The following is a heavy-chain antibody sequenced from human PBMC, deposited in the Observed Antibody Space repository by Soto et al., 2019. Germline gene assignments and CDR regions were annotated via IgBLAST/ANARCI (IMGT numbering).Heavy chain of an antibody. CDR3: ARDWVEAVAGKYFDY. V-gene: IGHV1-18*01. Sequence: ASVKVSCKASGYTFTSYGISWVRQAPGQGLEWMGWISAYNGNTNYAQKPQGRVTMTTDTSTSTAYMELRSLRSDDTAVYYCARDWVEAVAGKYFDYWGQGTLVTVSS. CDR2: ISAYNGNT. D-gene: IGHD6-19*01. J-gene: IGHJ4*02. CDR1: GYTFTSYG.